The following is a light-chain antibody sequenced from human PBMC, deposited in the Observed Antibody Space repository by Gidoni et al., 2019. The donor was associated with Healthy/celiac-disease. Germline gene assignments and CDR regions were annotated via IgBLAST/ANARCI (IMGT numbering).Light chain of an antibody. CDR2: EVS. V-gene: IGLV2-14*01. CDR1: VGGYNY. Sequence: VGGYNYVSWYQQHPGKAPKLMIYEVSNRPSGVSNRFSGSKSGNTASLTISGLQAEDEADYYCSSYTSSSTLEHVVFGGGTKLTVL. J-gene: IGLJ2*01. CDR3: SSYTSSSTLEHVV.